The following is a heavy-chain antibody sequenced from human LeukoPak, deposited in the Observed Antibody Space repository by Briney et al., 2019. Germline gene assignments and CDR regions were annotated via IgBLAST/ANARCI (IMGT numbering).Heavy chain of an antibody. D-gene: IGHD4/OR15-4a*01. J-gene: IGHJ3*02. CDR3: AKRGLDYGAFDI. CDR2: ISSGGRST. Sequence: TGGSLRLSCAASGFTFSTYAMSWVRQAPGKGLDWVSGISSGGRSTYYADSVKGRFTISRDNSKNTLYLQMNSLRAEDTAVYYCAKRGLDYGAFDIWGQGTMVTVSS. V-gene: IGHV3-23*01. CDR1: GFTFSTYA.